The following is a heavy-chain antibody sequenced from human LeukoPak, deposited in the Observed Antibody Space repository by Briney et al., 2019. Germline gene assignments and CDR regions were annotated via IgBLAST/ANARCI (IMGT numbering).Heavy chain of an antibody. Sequence: SETLSLTCTVSGGSISSYYWSWIRQPPGKGLEWIGYIYHSGSTNYNPSLKSRVTISVDTSKNQFSLKLSSVTAADTAVYYCARVGRNCSSTSCYRPYYYGMDVWGQGTTVTVSS. J-gene: IGHJ6*02. CDR2: IYHSGST. CDR3: ARVGRNCSSTSCYRPYYYGMDV. V-gene: IGHV4-59*01. D-gene: IGHD2-2*01. CDR1: GGSISSYY.